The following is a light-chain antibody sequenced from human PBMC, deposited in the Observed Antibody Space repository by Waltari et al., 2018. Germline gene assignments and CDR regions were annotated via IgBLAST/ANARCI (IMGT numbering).Light chain of an antibody. J-gene: IGLJ3*02. CDR2: KTN. CDR3: LLYMGSGIWV. V-gene: IGLV8-61*01. CDR1: SGSAASTSD. Sequence: QTVVTQEPSLSVSPGGTVTPTFALSSGSAASTSDAIWYQQSPGPTPRTLLYKTNIRSSGVPDRFSGSILGNKAALIITGAQADDESDYYCLLYMGSGIWVFGGGTKVTVL.